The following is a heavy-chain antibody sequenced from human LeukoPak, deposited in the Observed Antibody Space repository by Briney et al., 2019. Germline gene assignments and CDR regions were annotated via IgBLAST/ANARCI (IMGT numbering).Heavy chain of an antibody. V-gene: IGHV1-69*05. CDR3: ATDLVRGVITWFDP. CDR1: GGTFSSYA. CDR2: IIPIFGTA. D-gene: IGHD3-10*01. Sequence: SVEVSCKASGGTFSSYAISWVRQAPGQGLEWIGRIIPIFGTANYAQKFQGRVTITTDESTSTAYMELSSLRSEDTAVYYCATDLVRGVITWFDPWGQGTLVTVSS. J-gene: IGHJ5*02.